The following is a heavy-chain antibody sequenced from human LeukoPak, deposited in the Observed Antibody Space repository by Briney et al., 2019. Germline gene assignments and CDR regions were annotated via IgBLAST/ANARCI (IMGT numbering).Heavy chain of an antibody. CDR1: GFTVNSKY. Sequence: GGSLRLSCAVSGFTVNSKYMNWVRQAPGKGLEWVSILYSSGTTYYADSVKGRFTISRDNSKNTLYLQMSSVRAEDTAVYYCAANYDFWSGYPPDWGQGTLVTVSS. J-gene: IGHJ4*02. CDR2: LYSSGTT. D-gene: IGHD3-3*01. CDR3: AANYDFWSGYPPD. V-gene: IGHV3-66*02.